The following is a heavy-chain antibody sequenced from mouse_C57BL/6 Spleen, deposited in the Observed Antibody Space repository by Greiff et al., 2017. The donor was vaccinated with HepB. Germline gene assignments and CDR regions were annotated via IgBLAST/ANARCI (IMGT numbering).Heavy chain of an antibody. J-gene: IGHJ4*01. CDR2: INPYNGDT. V-gene: IGHV1-20*01. CDR1: GYSFTGYF. D-gene: IGHD1-3*01. Sequence: VQLQQSGPELVKPGDSVKISCKASGYSFTGYFMNWVMQSHGKSLEWIGRINPYNGDTFYNQKFKGKATLTVDKSSSTAHMELRSLTSEDSAVYYCARGKGLRDAMDYWGQGTSVTVSS. CDR3: ARGKGLRDAMDY.